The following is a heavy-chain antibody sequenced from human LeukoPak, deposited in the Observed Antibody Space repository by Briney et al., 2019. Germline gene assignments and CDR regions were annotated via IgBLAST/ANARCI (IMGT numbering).Heavy chain of an antibody. J-gene: IGHJ5*02. V-gene: IGHV3-48*01. D-gene: IGHD5-24*01. CDR3: ARDGYNWADL. CDR2: ISRISTAI. Sequence: GGSLRLSCAASGFTFDYFAVSWVRQTPGKGLEWIAYISRISTAIQYADSVKGRFTISRDNGENSLFLQMNSLRVEDTALYYCARDGYNWADLWGQGTLATVSS. CDR1: GFTFDYFA.